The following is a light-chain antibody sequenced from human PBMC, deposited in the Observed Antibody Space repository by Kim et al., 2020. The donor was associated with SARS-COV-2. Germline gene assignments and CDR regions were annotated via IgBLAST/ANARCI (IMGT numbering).Light chain of an antibody. Sequence: EIVLTQSPATLYLSPGERATLSCGASQSVDSNYLAWYQQKPGLAPRLLIYDASSRATGIPDRFSGSGSGTDFTLTISRLEPEDFAVYYCQQSGSSRTFGQGTKLEI. CDR2: DAS. CDR1: QSVDSNY. J-gene: IGKJ2*01. CDR3: QQSGSSRT. V-gene: IGKV3D-20*01.